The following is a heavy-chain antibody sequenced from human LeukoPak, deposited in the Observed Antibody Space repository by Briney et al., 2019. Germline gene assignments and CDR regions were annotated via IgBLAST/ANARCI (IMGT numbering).Heavy chain of an antibody. CDR3: GRLFDS. CDR2: INYSGTT. J-gene: IGHJ4*02. V-gene: IGHV4-39*01. CDR1: GGAIISDNFY. Sequence: SETLSLTCTVSGGAIISDNFYWGWVRQPPGKGLEWVGSINYSGTTYYNPSLRSRVSISADTSRTQFFLRLNSVTAADTAVYYCGRLFDSWGQGILVTVSS.